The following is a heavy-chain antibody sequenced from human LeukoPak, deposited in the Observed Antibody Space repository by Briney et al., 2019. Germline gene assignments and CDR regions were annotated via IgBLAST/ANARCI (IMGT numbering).Heavy chain of an antibody. CDR2: IYYSGTT. CDR1: GGSISSYY. CDR3: ARATTGYSYGFQH. V-gene: IGHV4-59*01. Sequence: KSSETLSLTCTVSGGSISSYYWTWIRQPPGKGLEWIGYIYYSGTTYYNPSLKSRVTISLDTSKNKFSLNLTSVNVADTAVYYCARATTGYSYGFQHWGQGTLVTVSS. J-gene: IGHJ1*01. D-gene: IGHD5-18*01.